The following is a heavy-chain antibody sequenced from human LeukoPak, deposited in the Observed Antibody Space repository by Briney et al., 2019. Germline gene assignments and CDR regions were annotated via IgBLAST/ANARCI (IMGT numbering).Heavy chain of an antibody. V-gene: IGHV3-30*02. J-gene: IGHJ5*01. D-gene: IGHD5-12*01. CDR1: GFSFSSYG. CDR2: IRYDGSNK. Sequence: GGSLRLSCAASGFSFSSYGMHWVRQASGRGLEWVAFIRYDGSNKDYADSVKGRFTISRDNSKNTLYLEMNSLRAEDTAVYHCAKVRFSDSGRDGLDSWGQGTLVPVSS. CDR3: AKVRFSDSGRDGLDS.